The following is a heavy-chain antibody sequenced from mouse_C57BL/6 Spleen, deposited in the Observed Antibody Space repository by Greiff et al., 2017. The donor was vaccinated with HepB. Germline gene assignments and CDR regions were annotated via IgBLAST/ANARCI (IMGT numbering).Heavy chain of an antibody. J-gene: IGHJ4*01. Sequence: QVQLQQPGAELVKPGASVKMSCKASGYTFTSYWITWVKQRPGQGLEWIGDIYPGSGSTNYNEKFKSKATLTVDTSSSTTYMQLSSLTYEDSSVYYCARGGPYYSMDYLGQVTSVPVSS. CDR1: GYTFTSYW. CDR3: ARGGPYYSMDY. V-gene: IGHV1-55*01. CDR2: IYPGSGST.